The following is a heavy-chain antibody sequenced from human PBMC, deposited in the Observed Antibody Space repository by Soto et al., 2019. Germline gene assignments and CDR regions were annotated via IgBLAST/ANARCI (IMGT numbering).Heavy chain of an antibody. Sequence: SGESLKLSCAASGFTFSSYAMSWVRQAAWKGLELVSVISTSVANTYYADSVKGRFTISRDNSKNTLYLQMNSLRAEDTAVYYCTTTSRSGWSSWGQGALVTVSS. V-gene: IGHV3-23*01. D-gene: IGHD6-19*01. J-gene: IGHJ4*02. CDR1: GFTFSSYA. CDR2: ISTSVANT. CDR3: TTTSRSGWSS.